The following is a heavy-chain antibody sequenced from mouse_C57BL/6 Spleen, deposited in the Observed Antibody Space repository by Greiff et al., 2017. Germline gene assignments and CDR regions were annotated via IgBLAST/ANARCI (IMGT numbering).Heavy chain of an antibody. D-gene: IGHD2-5*01. CDR1: GYTFTSYW. Sequence: QVQLQQPGAELVKPGASVKLSCKASGYTFTSYWMQWVKQRPGQGLEWIGEIDPSDSYTNYNQKFKGKATLTVDTSSSTAYMQLSSLTSEDSAVYYCARSDIYYSNYSYAMDYWGQGTSVTVSS. J-gene: IGHJ4*01. CDR2: IDPSDSYT. V-gene: IGHV1-50*01. CDR3: ARSDIYYSNYSYAMDY.